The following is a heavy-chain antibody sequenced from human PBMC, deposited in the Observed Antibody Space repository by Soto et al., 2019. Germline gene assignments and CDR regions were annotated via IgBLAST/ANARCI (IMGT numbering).Heavy chain of an antibody. CDR2: VKSDGST. CDR1: GFTFSSYW. CDR3: ARGIRGHYGSDV. J-gene: IGHJ3*01. Sequence: VQLVESGGDLVQPGGSLRLSCAASGFTFSSYWMHWVRQAPGKGLVWVSRVKSDGSTYYADSVKGRFTISRDNAKNTLYLQMNSLTVEDTAVYYCARGIRGHYGSDVWGQGTMVTVSS. V-gene: IGHV3-74*01. D-gene: IGHD5-12*01.